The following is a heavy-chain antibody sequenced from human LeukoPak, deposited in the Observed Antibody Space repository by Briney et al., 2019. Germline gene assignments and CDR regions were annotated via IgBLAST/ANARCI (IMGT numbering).Heavy chain of an antibody. CDR1: GFTFSSYS. V-gene: IGHV3-48*04. Sequence: PGGSLRLSCAASGFTFSSYSMNWVRQAPGKGLEWVSYISSSSSTIYYADSVKGRFTISRDNAKNSLYLQMNSLRAEDTAVYYCAKDLGYDFWSGYYFDYWGQGTLVTVSS. CDR2: ISSSSSTI. D-gene: IGHD3-3*01. J-gene: IGHJ4*02. CDR3: AKDLGYDFWSGYYFDY.